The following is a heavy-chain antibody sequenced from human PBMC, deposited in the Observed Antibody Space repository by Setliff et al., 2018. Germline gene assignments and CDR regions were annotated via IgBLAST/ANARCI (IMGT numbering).Heavy chain of an antibody. CDR2: VHPDGST. CDR1: GFTFSDYY. D-gene: IGHD2-8*02. CDR3: VRALLWSGEGRFDP. Sequence: PGGSLRLSCAASGFTFSDYYWSWIRQPAGKGLEWIGHVHPDGSTNYNPSLYSRLIISVDTSKNQFSLKLTSVTAADTAVYYCVRALLWSGEGRFDPWGQGTLVTVSS. V-gene: IGHV4-4*07. J-gene: IGHJ5*02.